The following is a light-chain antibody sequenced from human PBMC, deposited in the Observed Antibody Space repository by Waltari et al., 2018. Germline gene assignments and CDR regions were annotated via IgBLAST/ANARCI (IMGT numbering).Light chain of an antibody. CDR3: QNHERLPAT. J-gene: IGKJ1*01. CDR2: GAS. V-gene: IGKV3-20*01. CDR1: QSIGRY. Sequence: EIVLTQSPGTLSLSPGERATLSCRASQSIGRYLAWYPQKPDQAPRLLIYGASSRATCIPDRFSGSGSGTDFSLTISRLEPEDFAVYYCQNHERLPATFGQGTKVEIK.